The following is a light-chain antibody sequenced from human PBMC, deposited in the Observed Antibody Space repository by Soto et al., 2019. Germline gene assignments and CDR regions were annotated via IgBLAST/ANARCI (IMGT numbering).Light chain of an antibody. V-gene: IGKV3-20*01. CDR2: STS. CDR1: QRVTSTY. J-gene: IGKJ4*01. Sequence: EIVLTQSPGTLSLFPGERATLSCRATQRVTSTYLAWYQQKPGQAPRLLIYSTSNRATGIPDRFSGTGSGTDFTLTISRLEPEDFAVYYCQQYDKSPLTFGGGTKVEIK. CDR3: QQYDKSPLT.